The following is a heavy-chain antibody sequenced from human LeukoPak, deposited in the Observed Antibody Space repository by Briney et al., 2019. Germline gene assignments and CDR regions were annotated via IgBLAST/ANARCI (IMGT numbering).Heavy chain of an antibody. D-gene: IGHD1-1*01. Sequence: ASVKVSCKASGYTFTGYYMHWVRQDPGQGLEWMGWINPNSGGTNYAQKFQGRVTMTRDTSISTAYMELSRLRSDDTAVYYCARGRSHTTGTTVKDWFDPWGQGTLVTVSS. J-gene: IGHJ5*02. CDR1: GYTFTGYY. CDR3: ARGRSHTTGTTVKDWFDP. CDR2: INPNSGGT. V-gene: IGHV1-2*02.